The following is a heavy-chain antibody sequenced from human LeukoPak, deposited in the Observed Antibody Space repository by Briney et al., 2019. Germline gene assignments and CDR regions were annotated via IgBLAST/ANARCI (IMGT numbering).Heavy chain of an antibody. Sequence: SETLSLTRAVYGGSFSGYYWSWIRQPPGKGLGWIGEINHSGSTNYNPSLKSRVTISVDTSKNQFSLKLSSVTAADTAVYYCARGRIAVAGTSERWFDPWGQGTLVTVSS. D-gene: IGHD6-19*01. CDR1: GGSFSGYY. J-gene: IGHJ5*02. CDR3: ARGRIAVAGTSERWFDP. CDR2: INHSGST. V-gene: IGHV4-34*01.